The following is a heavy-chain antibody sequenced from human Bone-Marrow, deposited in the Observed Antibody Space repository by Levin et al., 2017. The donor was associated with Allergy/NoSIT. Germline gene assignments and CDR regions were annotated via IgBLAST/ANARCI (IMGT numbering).Heavy chain of an antibody. CDR1: GFTFSNAW. J-gene: IGHJ6*03. CDR2: IKSKTDGGTT. Sequence: PGGSLRLSCAASGFTFSNAWMSWVRQAPGKGLEWVGRIKSKTDGGTTDYAAPVKGRFTISRDDSKNTLYLQMNSLKTEDTAVYYCTTVKDGSPKRPYYYYYMDVWGKGTTVTVSS. CDR3: TTVKDGSPKRPYYYYYMDV. V-gene: IGHV3-15*01. D-gene: IGHD3-10*01.